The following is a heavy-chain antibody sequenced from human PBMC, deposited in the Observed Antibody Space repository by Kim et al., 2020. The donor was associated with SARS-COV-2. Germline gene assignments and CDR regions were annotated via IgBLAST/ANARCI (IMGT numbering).Heavy chain of an antibody. D-gene: IGHD3-9*01. CDR1: GGSISSSSYY. Sequence: SETLSLTCTVSGGSISSSSYYWGWIRQPPGKGLEWIGSIYYSGSTYYNPSLKSRVTISVDTSKNQFSLKLSSVTAADTAVYYCARHTYYDILTGYPYFDYWGQGTLVTVSS. V-gene: IGHV4-39*01. CDR3: ARHTYYDILTGYPYFDY. J-gene: IGHJ4*02. CDR2: IYYSGST.